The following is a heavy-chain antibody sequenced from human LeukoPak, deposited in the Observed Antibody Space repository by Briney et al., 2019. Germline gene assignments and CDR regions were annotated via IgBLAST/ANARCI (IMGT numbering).Heavy chain of an antibody. CDR2: FDPEDGET. CDR3: ARGSGLSYYYYMDV. CDR1: GYTLIELS. V-gene: IGHV1-24*01. Sequence: GASVKVSCKVSGYTLIELSMHWVRQAPGKGLEWMGGFDPEDGETIYAQKLQGRVTMTRDMSTSTVYMELSSLRSEDTAVYYCARGSGLSYYYYMDVWGKGTTVTVSS. J-gene: IGHJ6*03.